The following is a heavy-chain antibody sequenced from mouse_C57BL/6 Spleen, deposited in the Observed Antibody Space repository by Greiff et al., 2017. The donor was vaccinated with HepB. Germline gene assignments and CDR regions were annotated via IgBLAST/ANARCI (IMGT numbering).Heavy chain of an antibody. D-gene: IGHD3-2*02. V-gene: IGHV1-52*01. J-gene: IGHJ3*01. Sequence: VKLQQPGAELVRPGSSVKLSCKASGYTFTSYWMHWVKQRPIQGLEWIGNIDPSDSETHYNQKFKDKATLTVDKSSSTAYMQLSSLTSEDSAVYYCASLNSSGYVYWGQGTLVTVSA. CDR3: ASLNSSGYVY. CDR2: IDPSDSET. CDR1: GYTFTSYW.